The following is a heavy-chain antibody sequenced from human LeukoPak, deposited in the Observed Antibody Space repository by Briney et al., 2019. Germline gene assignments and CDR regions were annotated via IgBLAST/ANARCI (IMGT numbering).Heavy chain of an antibody. V-gene: IGHV3-74*01. J-gene: IGHJ4*02. D-gene: IGHD4/OR15-4a*01. CDR1: GFTFSSYW. Sequence: GCLRLSCAASGFTFSSYWMYWVRQAPGTGLVWVSRINVDGSYTSYADSVRGRFTVSRDNAKNTVYLQMSSLRVEDTAVYYCAVDYGGLYWGQGSLVTVSS. CDR3: AVDYGGLY. CDR2: INVDGSYT.